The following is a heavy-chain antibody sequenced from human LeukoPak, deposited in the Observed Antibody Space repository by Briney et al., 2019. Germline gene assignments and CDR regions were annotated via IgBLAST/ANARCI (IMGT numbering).Heavy chain of an antibody. CDR2: ISDHGGT. V-gene: IGHV4-34*01. CDR1: GGSFTGYY. D-gene: IGHD2-2*01. Sequence: SETLSRTCDIYGGSFTGYYWSWIRQPPGMGLESIGEISDHGGTNYNPSLKSRVTISGDTSKSQFSLKLSSVTAADTAVYYCARMSHCSSTSCYGYYYYYFMDVWGKGTTVTVSS. J-gene: IGHJ6*03. CDR3: ARMSHCSSTSCYGYYYYYFMDV.